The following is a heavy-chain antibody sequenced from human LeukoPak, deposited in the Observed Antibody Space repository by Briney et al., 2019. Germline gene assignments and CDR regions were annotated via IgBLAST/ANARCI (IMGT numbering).Heavy chain of an antibody. Sequence: ASVKVSCKASGYTFTSYDINWVRQATGQGLEWMGWMNPNSGNTGYAQMFQGRITITRNTSISTAYMELSSLRSEDTAVYYCARVRDGYNDAYDIWGQGTMVTVSS. CDR1: GYTFTSYD. D-gene: IGHD5-24*01. J-gene: IGHJ3*02. CDR3: ARVRDGYNDAYDI. CDR2: MNPNSGNT. V-gene: IGHV1-8*03.